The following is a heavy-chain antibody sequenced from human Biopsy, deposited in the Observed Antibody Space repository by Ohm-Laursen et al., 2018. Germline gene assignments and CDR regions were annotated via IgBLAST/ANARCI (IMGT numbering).Heavy chain of an antibody. V-gene: IGHV3-11*01. D-gene: IGHD3-16*01. Sequence: SLRLSCTASGFTFSDYQMSWIRQTPGKGLEWVSHISSGGSTIFHADSVKGRFTISRDDANGSLYLQMTNLRAEDTAVYYCGGSYGIMAAPVHLWGQGTLVTVSS. J-gene: IGHJ4*01. CDR1: GFTFSDYQ. CDR2: ISSGGSTI. CDR3: GGSYGIMAAPVHL.